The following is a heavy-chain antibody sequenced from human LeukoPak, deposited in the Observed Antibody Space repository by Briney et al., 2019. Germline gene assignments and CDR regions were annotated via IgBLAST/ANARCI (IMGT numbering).Heavy chain of an antibody. D-gene: IGHD3-9*01. Sequence: GGSLRLSCAVSGFTVSSNYMSWVRQAPGKGLEWVSVIYSGGSTYYADSAKGRFTISRDNSKNTVYLQMNSLRVEDTAIYYCARDRPDYDILTGYRYFYGMDVWGQGTTVTVSS. V-gene: IGHV3-66*01. CDR3: ARDRPDYDILTGYRYFYGMDV. CDR1: GFTVSSNY. CDR2: IYSGGST. J-gene: IGHJ6*02.